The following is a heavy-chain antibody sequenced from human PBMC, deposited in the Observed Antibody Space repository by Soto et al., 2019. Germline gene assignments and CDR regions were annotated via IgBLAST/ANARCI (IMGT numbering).Heavy chain of an antibody. J-gene: IGHJ4*02. CDR2: FDPENGET. Sequence: ASVKVSCKVSGYTLTELSMHWVRQAPGKGLEWMGGFDPENGETMYAQKFQGRVTMTGDTPTDTAFMELSSLKSEDTAVYYCATFPPKSDSGDYQDYFDYWGQGPLVTVSS. CDR3: ATFPPKSDSGDYQDYFDY. D-gene: IGHD4-17*01. CDR1: GYTLTELS. V-gene: IGHV1-24*01.